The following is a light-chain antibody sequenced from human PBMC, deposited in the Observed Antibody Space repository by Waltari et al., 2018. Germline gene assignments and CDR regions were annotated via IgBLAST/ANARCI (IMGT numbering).Light chain of an antibody. CDR1: SSYVGSYNL. V-gene: IGLV2-23*03. CDR2: EGS. CDR3: CSYAGSSTFVV. Sequence: QSALTQPASVSGSPGQSITISCTGTSSYVGSYNLVSWYQQHPGKAPKLMNYEGSKRPSGVSNRFSGSKSGNTASLTISGRQAEDEADYYCCSYAGSSTFVVFGGGTKLTVL. J-gene: IGLJ2*01.